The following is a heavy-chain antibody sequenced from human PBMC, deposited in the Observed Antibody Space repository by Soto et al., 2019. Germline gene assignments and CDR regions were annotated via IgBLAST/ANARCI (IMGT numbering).Heavy chain of an antibody. CDR1: GYTFTRYD. CDR3: ARVARITMVRGVYPLGY. CDR2: MNRNRGNT. V-gene: IGHV1-8*01. J-gene: IGHJ4*02. D-gene: IGHD3-10*01. Sequence: ASVKVSCKASGYTFTRYDINWVRQATGQGLEWMGWMNRNRGNTGYAQKFQGRVTMTRNTSISTAYMELSSLRSEDTAVYYCARVARITMVRGVYPLGYWGQGTLVTVSS.